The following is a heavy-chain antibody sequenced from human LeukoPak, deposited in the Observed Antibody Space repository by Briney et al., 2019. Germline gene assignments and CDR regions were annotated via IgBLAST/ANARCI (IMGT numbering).Heavy chain of an antibody. CDR1: GFTFGSYG. J-gene: IGHJ4*02. D-gene: IGHD3-16*02. V-gene: IGHV3-30*02. CDR3: AKGGITFGGVIVQYFDY. CDR2: IRYDGSDR. Sequence: GGSLRLSCAASGFTFGSYGIYWVRQAPGKGLEWVAGIRYDGSDRSYADPVKGRFTISRDNSKNTLYLQMNSLRAEDTAVYYCAKGGITFGGVIVQYFDYWGQGTLVTVSS.